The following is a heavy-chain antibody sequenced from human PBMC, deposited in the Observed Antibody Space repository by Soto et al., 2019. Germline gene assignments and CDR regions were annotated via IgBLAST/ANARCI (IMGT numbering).Heavy chain of an antibody. V-gene: IGHV1-69*13. CDR2: IIPIFGTA. CDR1: GGTFSSYA. CDR3: ASTFLGYCSGGSCYDVDY. D-gene: IGHD2-15*01. Sequence: SVKVSCKASGGTFSSYAISWVRQAPGQGLEWMGGIIPIFGTANYAQKFQGRVTITADESTSTAYMELSSLRSEDTAVYYCASTFLGYCSGGSCYDVDYWGQGTLVTVSS. J-gene: IGHJ4*02.